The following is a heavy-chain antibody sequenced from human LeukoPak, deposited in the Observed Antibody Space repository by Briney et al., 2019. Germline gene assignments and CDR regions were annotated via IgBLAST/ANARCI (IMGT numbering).Heavy chain of an antibody. Sequence: SETLSPACSVFDGSISRSSYYWGWIRQTPGKGLEWIGIIDYSGSTDYNPSLKSRVTLSLDTSKNQFSLRLSSVTVADTAVYYCTRENGDYAYDQWGQGTLVTVSS. CDR3: TRENGDYAYDQ. CDR1: DGSISRSSYY. D-gene: IGHD4-17*01. J-gene: IGHJ4*02. V-gene: IGHV4-39*07. CDR2: IDYSGST.